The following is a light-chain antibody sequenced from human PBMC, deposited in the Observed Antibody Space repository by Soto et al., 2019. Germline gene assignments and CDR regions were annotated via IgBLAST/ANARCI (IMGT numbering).Light chain of an antibody. Sequence: EIVMTQSPATLSVSPGERVTVSCRASQSVSSSLAWYQQKPGQAPRLLIYGASSRATGIPDRFSGSGSGTDFTLTISRLEPEDFAVYYCQQYGSSPLTFGGGTKVEIK. CDR3: QQYGSSPLT. CDR1: QSVSSS. J-gene: IGKJ4*01. CDR2: GAS. V-gene: IGKV3-20*01.